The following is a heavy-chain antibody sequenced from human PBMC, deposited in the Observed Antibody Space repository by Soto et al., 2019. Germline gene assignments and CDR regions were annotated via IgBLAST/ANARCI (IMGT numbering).Heavy chain of an antibody. V-gene: IGHV4-39*01. D-gene: IGHD5-12*01. CDR3: ARLEGLATISYYFDF. CDR2: IYYRGNT. Sequence: QLQESGPGLVEPSETLSLTCSVSGDSINSDKYYWGWIRQPPGKGLEWIGSIYYRGNTYYNPSLQTRVTISLDKSKSQFYLRLNSVTAADSAVYFCARLEGLATISYYFDFWGQGAQVTVSS. CDR1: GDSINSDKYY. J-gene: IGHJ4*02.